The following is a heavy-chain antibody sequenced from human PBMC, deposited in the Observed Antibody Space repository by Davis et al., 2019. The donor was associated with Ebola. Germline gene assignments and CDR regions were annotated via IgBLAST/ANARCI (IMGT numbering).Heavy chain of an antibody. J-gene: IGHJ6*04. CDR2: ITKNGRNK. Sequence: PGGSLRLSCAVSGFTFSDFYMVWVRQASGKGLEWISFITKNGRNKSYADSVKGRFTISRDNANNSLSLHLNALRAEDSAIYYCARGDYGDTFYDYGLDVWGKGTSVTVSS. CDR1: GFTFSDFY. D-gene: IGHD4-17*01. V-gene: IGHV3-11*01. CDR3: ARGDYGDTFYDYGLDV.